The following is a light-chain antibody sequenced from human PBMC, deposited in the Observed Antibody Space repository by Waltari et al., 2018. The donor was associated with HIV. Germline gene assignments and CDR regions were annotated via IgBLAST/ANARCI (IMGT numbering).Light chain of an antibody. V-gene: IGLV8-61*01. CDR2: STN. CDR3: VLYMGGGIWV. J-gene: IGLJ3*02. Sequence: QTVVTQEPSFSVSPGGTVTLTCGLSSGSVSTSYYPSWYQQTPGQAPRTLIYSTNTRASGGPDRFSGAVRGNKAALTITGAQADDESDYYCVLYMGGGIWVFGGGTKVTVL. CDR1: SGSVSTSYY.